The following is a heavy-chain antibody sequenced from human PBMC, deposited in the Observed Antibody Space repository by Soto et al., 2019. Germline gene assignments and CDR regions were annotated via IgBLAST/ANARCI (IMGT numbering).Heavy chain of an antibody. V-gene: IGHV3-23*01. CDR2: ISGGGETT. CDR1: GFTFSSYA. Sequence: EVQLLESGGGLVQPGGSLRLSCAASGFTFSSYAMWWVRQAPGKGLECVSAISGGGETTYYADAVKGRFTISRDNSNNTLYLQMNSLRAEDTAVYYCAFNSGSGSYDFDYWGQGTLVTVSS. CDR3: AFNSGSGSYDFDY. J-gene: IGHJ4*02. D-gene: IGHD3-10*01.